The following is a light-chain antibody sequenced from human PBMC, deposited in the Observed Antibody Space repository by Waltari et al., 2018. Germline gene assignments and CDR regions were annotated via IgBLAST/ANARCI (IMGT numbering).Light chain of an antibody. J-gene: IGKJ4*01. CDR1: QDIGNN. CDR2: KAS. V-gene: IGKV1-16*01. CDR3: QQGYSYPFT. Sequence: DIQMTQSPSSLSASVGDTVTITCQASQDIGNNLNWYQQKPGKAPKLLIYKASSLQSGNPSRFSGSGSGTDFALTISSLQPEDFATYHCQQGYSYPFTFGGGTKVEIK.